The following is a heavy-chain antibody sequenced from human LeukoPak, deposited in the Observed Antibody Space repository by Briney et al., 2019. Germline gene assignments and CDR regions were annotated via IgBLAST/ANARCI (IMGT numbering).Heavy chain of an antibody. Sequence: GESLKISCKASGYTFINYWIAWVRQMPGKGLEWMGVIFPGDSDITYSPSSQGQVTVSADKSISTAYLQWSSLRASDTAIYYCARRAHHDAFDIWGQGTMVTVSS. CDR1: GYTFINYW. J-gene: IGHJ3*02. V-gene: IGHV5-51*01. CDR3: ARRAHHDAFDI. CDR2: IFPGDSDI.